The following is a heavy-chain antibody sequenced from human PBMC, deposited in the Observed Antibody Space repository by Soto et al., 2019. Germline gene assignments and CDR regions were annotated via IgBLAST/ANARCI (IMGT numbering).Heavy chain of an antibody. V-gene: IGHV6-1*01. CDR1: GDSVSINSAA. J-gene: IGHJ4*02. Sequence: PSQTLSLTCVISGDSVSINSAAWNLIRQSPSRGLEWLGRTYYRSKWYNDYAVSVKSRIIVNPDTSKNQFSLQLNSVTPEDTAVYYCARASGYLDYWGQGTLVTVSS. CDR3: ARASGYLDY. D-gene: IGHD6-6*01. CDR2: TYYRSKWYN.